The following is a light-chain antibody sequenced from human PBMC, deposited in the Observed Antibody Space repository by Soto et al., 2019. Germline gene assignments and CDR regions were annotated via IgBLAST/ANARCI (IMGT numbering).Light chain of an antibody. V-gene: IGLV1-47*01. Sequence: QSVLTQPPSASGTPGQRVTISCSGSSSNIGSNYVYWYQQLPGTAPKLLIYRNNQRPSGVPDRFSGSKSGTSASLAISGLRSEDEDDYYCAAWDDSLSGPNWVFGGGTKLTVL. CDR1: SSNIGSNY. CDR2: RNN. J-gene: IGLJ3*02. CDR3: AAWDDSLSGPNWV.